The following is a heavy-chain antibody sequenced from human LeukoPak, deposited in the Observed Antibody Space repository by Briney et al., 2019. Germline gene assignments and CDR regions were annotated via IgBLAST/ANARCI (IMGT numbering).Heavy chain of an antibody. CDR1: GFTFTNAW. V-gene: IGHV3-15*01. CDR2: ITSKTDGGTT. Sequence: GGSLRLSCAASGFTFTNAWMSWVRQAPGKGLEWVGRITSKTDGGTTDYAAPVKDRFSISRADSENTLFLQMNSLKTEDTAVYFCTNRYCASWGQGTLVTVSS. J-gene: IGHJ5*02. D-gene: IGHD2-21*01. CDR3: TNRYCAS.